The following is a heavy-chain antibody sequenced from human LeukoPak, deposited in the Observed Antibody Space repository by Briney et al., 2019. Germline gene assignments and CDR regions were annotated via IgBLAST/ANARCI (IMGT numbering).Heavy chain of an antibody. CDR2: INHSGST. J-gene: IGHJ4*02. D-gene: IGHD3-22*01. Sequence: SENLSLNCGVYGGALRGYYWGWIRPPPGKGLEWIGEINHSGSTNYNPSLKSRVTISVDTSKNQFSLKPSSVTAADTAVYYCARLWASDYYDSSGYRPRDYWGQGTLVTVSS. CDR3: ARLWASDYYDSSGYRPRDY. CDR1: GGALRGYY. V-gene: IGHV4-34*01.